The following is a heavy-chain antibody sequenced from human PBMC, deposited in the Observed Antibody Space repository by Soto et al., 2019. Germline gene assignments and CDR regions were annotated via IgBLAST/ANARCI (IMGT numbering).Heavy chain of an antibody. J-gene: IGHJ6*02. D-gene: IGHD3-10*01. CDR1: GFTFTSSA. CDR2: IVVGSGNT. CDR3: AARGHYGSAGAFTYYYYGMDV. V-gene: IGHV1-58*01. Sequence: GASVKVSCKASGFTFTSSAVQWVRQARGQRLEWIGWIVVGSGNTNYAQKFQERVTITRDMSTSTAYMELSSLRSEDTAVYYCAARGHYGSAGAFTYYYYGMDVWGQGTTVTVSS.